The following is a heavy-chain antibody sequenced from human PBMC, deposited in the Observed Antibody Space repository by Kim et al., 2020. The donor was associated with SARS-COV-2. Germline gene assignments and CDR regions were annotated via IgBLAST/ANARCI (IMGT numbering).Heavy chain of an antibody. V-gene: IGHV3-21*01. D-gene: IGHD6-13*01. CDR2: ISSSSSYI. CDR3: ARRQLVPFGRVEYYFDY. Sequence: GGSLRLSCAASGFTFSSYSMNWVRQAPGKGLEWVSSISSSSSYIYYADSVKGRFTISRDNAKNSLYLQMNSLRAEDTAVYYCARRQLVPFGRVEYYFDYWGQGTLVTVSS. CDR1: GFTFSSYS. J-gene: IGHJ4*02.